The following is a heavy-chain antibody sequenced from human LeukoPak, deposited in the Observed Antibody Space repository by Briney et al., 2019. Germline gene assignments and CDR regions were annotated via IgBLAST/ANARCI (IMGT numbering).Heavy chain of an antibody. CDR3: ARAGTGYYVMDV. CDR2: IHPGDSDT. J-gene: IGHJ6*02. Sequence: GESLKIPCKGSGYSFSSYWIGWVRQMPGKGLEWMGIIHPGDSDTRYSPAFQGQVSISVDKSISTAYLQWSSLKASDTAIFYCARAGTGYYVMDVWGQGTTVTVSS. D-gene: IGHD3-10*01. V-gene: IGHV5-51*01. CDR1: GYSFSSYW.